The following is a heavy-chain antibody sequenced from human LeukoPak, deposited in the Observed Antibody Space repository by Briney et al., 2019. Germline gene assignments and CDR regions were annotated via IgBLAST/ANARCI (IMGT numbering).Heavy chain of an antibody. CDR3: ARVGTMYDYVWGSYPSY. CDR2: ISYDGSNK. J-gene: IGHJ4*02. CDR1: GFTFSSYA. D-gene: IGHD3-16*02. Sequence: GGSLRLSCAASGFTFSSYAMHWVRQAPGKGLEWVAVISYDGSNKYYADSVKGRFTISRDNSKNTLYLQMNSLRAEDTAVYYCARVGTMYDYVWGSYPSYWGQGTLVTVSS. V-gene: IGHV3-30*04.